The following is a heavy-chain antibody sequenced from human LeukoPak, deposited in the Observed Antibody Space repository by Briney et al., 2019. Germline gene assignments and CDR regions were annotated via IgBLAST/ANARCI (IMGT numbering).Heavy chain of an antibody. D-gene: IGHD2-21*02. J-gene: IGHJ6*02. CDR3: ARGAHDLPYYYYSMDV. CDR1: GFTFSSYW. Sequence: GGSLRLSCAASGFTFSSYWMHWVRQAPGKGLVWVSRINSDGSSTSYADSVKGRFTISRDNAKNTLYLQMNSLRAEDTAVYYCARGAHDLPYYYYSMDVWGQGTTVTVSS. CDR2: INSDGSST. V-gene: IGHV3-74*01.